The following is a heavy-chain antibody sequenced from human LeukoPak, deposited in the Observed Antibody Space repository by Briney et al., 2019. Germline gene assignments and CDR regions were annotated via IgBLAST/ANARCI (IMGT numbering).Heavy chain of an antibody. CDR3: AKDSGVGSSWYSSVGYFDY. J-gene: IGHJ4*02. D-gene: IGHD6-13*01. CDR2: IRYDGSNK. CDR1: GFTFSSYG. V-gene: IGHV3-30*02. Sequence: GGSLRLSCAASGFTFSSYGMHWVRQAPGKGLEWVAFIRYDGSNKYYADSVKGRFTISRDNSKNTLYLQMNSLRAEDTAVYYCAKDSGVGSSWYSSVGYFDYWGQGTLVTVS.